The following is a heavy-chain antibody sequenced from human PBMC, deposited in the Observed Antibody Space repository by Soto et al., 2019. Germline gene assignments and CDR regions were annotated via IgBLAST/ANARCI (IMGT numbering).Heavy chain of an antibody. Sequence: PGGSLRLSCAASGFSLSDSLSAWVRQGPGKGLEWVANIKDDGSERYYADSVKGRFTISRDTAKSTLYLQMNSLRVEDTAIYYCAKDSPYTGEYQDLDFWGPGTLVTVSS. CDR1: GFSLSDSL. J-gene: IGHJ4*02. D-gene: IGHD1-26*01. CDR3: AKDSPYTGEYQDLDF. CDR2: IKDDGSER. V-gene: IGHV3-7*05.